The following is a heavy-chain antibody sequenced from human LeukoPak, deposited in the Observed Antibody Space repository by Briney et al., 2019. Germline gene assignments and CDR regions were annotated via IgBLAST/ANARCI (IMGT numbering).Heavy chain of an antibody. J-gene: IGHJ6*02. CDR2: ISSSSSTI. CDR1: GFTFSSYS. V-gene: IGHV3-48*02. Sequence: GGSLRLSRAASGFTFSSYSMNWVRQAPGKGLEWVSYISSSSSTIYYADSVKGRFTISRDNAKNSLYLQMNSLRDEDTAVYYCARGDSSSWYGGYYYYGMDVWGQGTTVTVSS. CDR3: ARGDSSSWYGGYYYYGMDV. D-gene: IGHD6-13*01.